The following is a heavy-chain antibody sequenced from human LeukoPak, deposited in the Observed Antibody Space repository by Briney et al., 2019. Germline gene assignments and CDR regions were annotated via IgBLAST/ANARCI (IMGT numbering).Heavy chain of an antibody. J-gene: IGHJ6*02. CDR3: ARDWDGDYAYYFSYGMDV. V-gene: IGHV3-33*01. CDR1: GMNFSSFG. CDR2: MWSDGSET. D-gene: IGHD4-17*01. Sequence: GTSLRLSCAASGMNFSSFGMQWVRQAPGKGLEWLAVMWSDGSETFYSDSVRGRFTISRDNSKNTVHLQMNSLRAEDTAVYYCARDWDGDYAYYFSYGMDVWGQGNTVTVSS.